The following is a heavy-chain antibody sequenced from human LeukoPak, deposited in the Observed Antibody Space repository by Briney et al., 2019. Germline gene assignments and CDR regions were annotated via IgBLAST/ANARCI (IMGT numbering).Heavy chain of an antibody. D-gene: IGHD3-10*02. V-gene: IGHV3-23*01. CDR2: IARSGGYT. CDR1: GSTFTNYA. CDR3: ARGSVPLFDY. J-gene: IGHJ4*02. Sequence: GGSLRLSCAASGSTFTNYAMTWVRQAPGKGLEWVSAIARSGGYTYYADSVRGRFTISRDNSKNSLYLQMNSLRAEDTAVYYCARGSVPLFDYWGQGTLVTVSS.